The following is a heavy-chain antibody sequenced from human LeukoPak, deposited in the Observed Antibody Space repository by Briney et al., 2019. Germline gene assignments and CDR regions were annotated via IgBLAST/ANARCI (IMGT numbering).Heavy chain of an antibody. V-gene: IGHV4-34*01. CDR1: GGSFSGYY. Sequence: PSETLSLTCAVYGGSFSGYYWSWIRQPPGKGLEWIGEINHSGSTNYNPSLKSRVTISVDTSKNQFSLKLSSVTAADTAVYYCARAKPYRGIRGVFDIWGQGTMVTVSS. J-gene: IGHJ3*02. CDR2: INHSGST. D-gene: IGHD3-16*01. CDR3: ARAKPYRGIRGVFDI.